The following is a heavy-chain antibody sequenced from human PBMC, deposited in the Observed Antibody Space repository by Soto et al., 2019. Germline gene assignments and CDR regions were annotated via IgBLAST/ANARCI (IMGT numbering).Heavy chain of an antibody. CDR2: IYYSGST. V-gene: IGHV4-30-4*01. CDR1: GGSISSGDYY. CDR3: ARASGDYVYFDY. J-gene: IGHJ4*02. Sequence: PSETLSLTCTVSGGSISSGDYYWSWIRQPPGKGLEWIGYIYYSGSTYYNPSLKSRVTISVDTSKNQFSLKLSSVTAADTAVYYCARASGDYVYFDYWGQGTLVTVSS. D-gene: IGHD4-17*01.